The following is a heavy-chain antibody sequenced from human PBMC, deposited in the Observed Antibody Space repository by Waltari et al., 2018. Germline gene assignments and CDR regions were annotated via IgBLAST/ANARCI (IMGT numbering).Heavy chain of an antibody. J-gene: IGHJ4*02. D-gene: IGHD3-3*01. CDR1: GFTFSRSW. V-gene: IGHV3-7*01. Sequence: EVQLVESGGGLVQPRGSLRISCAASGFTFSRSWLPGVRQAPGKGLEWVANIKEDGSEGYYVDSVKGRFTISRDNTKNALFLQMNSLRAEDTAAYYCATVEWYRMDYWGQGTLVTVSS. CDR2: IKEDGSEG. CDR3: ATVEWYRMDY.